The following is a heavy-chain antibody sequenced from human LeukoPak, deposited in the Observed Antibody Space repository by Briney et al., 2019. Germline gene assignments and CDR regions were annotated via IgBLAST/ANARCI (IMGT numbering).Heavy chain of an antibody. V-gene: IGHV4-39*01. CDR3: ASRQSYGGYDY. J-gene: IGHJ4*02. CDR2: IYYTGTT. CDR1: GGSISDSSYF. Sequence: PSETLSLTCTVSGGSISDSSYFWDWIRQPPGKGLECIGSIYYTGTTYYNPSLKSRVIISVDTSKNQLSLKLSSVTAADTAVYFCASRQSYGGYDYWGQGTLVTVSS. D-gene: IGHD5-12*01.